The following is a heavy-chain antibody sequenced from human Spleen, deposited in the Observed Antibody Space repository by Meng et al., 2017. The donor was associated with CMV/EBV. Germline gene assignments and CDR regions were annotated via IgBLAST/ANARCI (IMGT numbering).Heavy chain of an antibody. J-gene: IGHJ6*02. Sequence: ASVKVSCKTSGYTFSGYYIHWVRQAPGQGLEWMGWINPSSGGTNYVPRFQGRVTMTRETSITTAYMELSRLRSDDTAVYYCARGDWRITMVRVYYYYGMDVWGQGTTVTVSS. CDR3: ARGDWRITMVRVYYYYGMDV. CDR1: GYTFSGYY. V-gene: IGHV1-2*02. D-gene: IGHD3-10*01. CDR2: INPSSGGT.